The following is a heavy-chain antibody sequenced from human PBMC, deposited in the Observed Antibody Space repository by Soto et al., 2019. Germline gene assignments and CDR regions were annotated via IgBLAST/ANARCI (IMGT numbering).Heavy chain of an antibody. CDR2: IYWDDDK. Sequence: SGPTLVNPTQTLTLTCTFSGFSLSTSGVGVGWIRQPPGKALEWLALIYWDDDKRYSPSLKSRLTITKDTSKNQVVLTMTNMDPVDTATYYCAHRGVATIAIDAENWFDPWGQGTLVTVSS. V-gene: IGHV2-5*02. D-gene: IGHD5-12*01. CDR1: GFSLSTSGVG. J-gene: IGHJ5*02. CDR3: AHRGVATIAIDAENWFDP.